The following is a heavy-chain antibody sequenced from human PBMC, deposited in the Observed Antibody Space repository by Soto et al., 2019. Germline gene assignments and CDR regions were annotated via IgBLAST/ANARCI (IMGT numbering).Heavy chain of an antibody. CDR2: IYWNDDK. Sequence: SGATLVNPTQTLTLTCTFSGFLLSTSGVGVGWIRQPPGKALEWLAFIYWNDDKRYSPSLKSRLTITKDTSKNQVVLTMTNMDPVDTATYYCARRGGYYDSSGYYRPVDDDAFDIWAQGTMVTVSS. V-gene: IGHV2-5*01. J-gene: IGHJ3*02. CDR1: GFLLSTSGVG. D-gene: IGHD3-22*01. CDR3: ARRGGYYDSSGYYRPVDDDAFDI.